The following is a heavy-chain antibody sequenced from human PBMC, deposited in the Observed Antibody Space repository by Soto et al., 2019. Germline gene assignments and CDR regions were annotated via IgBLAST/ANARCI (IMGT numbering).Heavy chain of an antibody. CDR3: TREDGGGPFDY. D-gene: IGHD2-15*01. J-gene: IGHJ4*02. CDR1: GFIFSGYA. V-gene: IGHV3-23*01. CDR2: ISNSGGDT. Sequence: PGGSLRLSCAASGFIFSGYAMNWVRQPPGKGLEWVSHISNSGGDTYYAGSVKGRFTVSRDNSKNTLYLQMNSLRGEDTALYYCTREDGGGPFDYWGQGALVTVSS.